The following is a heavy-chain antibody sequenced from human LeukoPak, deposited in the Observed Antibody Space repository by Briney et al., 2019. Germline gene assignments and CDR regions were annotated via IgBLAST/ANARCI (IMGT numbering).Heavy chain of an antibody. D-gene: IGHD2-2*01. CDR3: ARLTRLAPVGTTYYHSLDV. V-gene: IGHV4-59*08. CDR2: IYYTGVI. CDR1: GGSISGHY. J-gene: IGHJ6*02. Sequence: SETLSLTCTVSGGSISGHYWSWIRQPPGKELEWIGHIYYTGVINYDPSLKSRVTMLVDTSKNQFSLKVTSVTAADTAVYYCARLTRLAPVGTTYYHSLDVWGQGPTVTVSS.